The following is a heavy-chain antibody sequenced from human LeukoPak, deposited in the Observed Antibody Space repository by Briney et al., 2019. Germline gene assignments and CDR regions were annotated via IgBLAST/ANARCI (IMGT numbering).Heavy chain of an antibody. J-gene: IGHJ4*02. CDR2: IRYDGSNK. V-gene: IGHV3-30*02. CDR3: ARVFGAGYSDY. Sequence: GGSLRLSCAASGFTLSNYGMHWVRQAPGKGLEWVAFIRYDGSNKYYTDSVKGRFTISRDNSKNTLYLQMNSLRVEDTAVYYCARVFGAGYSDYWGQGTLVTVSS. CDR1: GFTLSNYG. D-gene: IGHD4/OR15-4a*01.